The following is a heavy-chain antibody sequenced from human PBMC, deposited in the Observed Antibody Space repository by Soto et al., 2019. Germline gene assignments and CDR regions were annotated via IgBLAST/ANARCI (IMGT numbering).Heavy chain of an antibody. CDR3: ARLGGSTFSKPQFDY. CDR1: GYGFYGYW. J-gene: IGHJ4*02. Sequence: GESLKISCKGSGYGFYGYWIGWVRQMPGKGLEWMGIIYPDDPNTRYSPSFQGQVTISADKSISTAYLQWSSLKASDTGMYYCARLGGSTFSKPQFDYWGQGTLVTVSS. V-gene: IGHV5-51*01. D-gene: IGHD2-2*01. CDR2: IYPDDPNT.